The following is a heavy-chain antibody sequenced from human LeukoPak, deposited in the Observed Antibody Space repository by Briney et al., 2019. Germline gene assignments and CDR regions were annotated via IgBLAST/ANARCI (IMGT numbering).Heavy chain of an antibody. CDR1: GFDFSSNW. D-gene: IGHD3-9*01. J-gene: IGHJ5*02. V-gene: IGHV3-23*01. Sequence: PGGSLRLSCAASGFDFSSNWMHWVRHAPGKGLEWVSAISGSGGSTYYADSVKGRFTISRDNSKNTLYLQMNSLRAEDTAVYYCAKGPRSYYDILTGYYNWFDPWGQGTLVTVSS. CDR2: ISGSGGST. CDR3: AKGPRSYYDILTGYYNWFDP.